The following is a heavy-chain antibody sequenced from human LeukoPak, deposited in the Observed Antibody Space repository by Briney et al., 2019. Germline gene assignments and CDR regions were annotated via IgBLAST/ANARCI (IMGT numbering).Heavy chain of an antibody. CDR3: ATDRSIVGAYDAFDI. CDR2: FDPEDGET. Sequence: ASVKVSCKVSVYTLTELSMHWVRQAPGKGLEWMGGFDPEDGETIYAQKFQGRVTMTEDTSTDTAYMELSRLRSEDTAVYYCATDRSIVGAYDAFDIWGQGTMVTVSS. V-gene: IGHV1-24*01. D-gene: IGHD1-26*01. CDR1: VYTLTELS. J-gene: IGHJ3*02.